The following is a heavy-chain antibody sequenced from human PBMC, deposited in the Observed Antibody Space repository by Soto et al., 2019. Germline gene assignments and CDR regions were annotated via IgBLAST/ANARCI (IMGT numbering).Heavy chain of an antibody. V-gene: IGHV4-59*11. CDR1: GGSISSHY. CDR3: AKVPYYYYGTDV. CDR2: IYYSGST. J-gene: IGHJ6*02. Sequence: QVQLQESGPGLVKPSETLSLTCTVSGGSISSHYWTWIRQPPGKGLEWIGNIYYSGSTNYNPSLKSRVTISVDTSKNQFSLKLRSVTAADTAVYYGAKVPYYYYGTDVWGQETTVTVSS. D-gene: IGHD3-16*01.